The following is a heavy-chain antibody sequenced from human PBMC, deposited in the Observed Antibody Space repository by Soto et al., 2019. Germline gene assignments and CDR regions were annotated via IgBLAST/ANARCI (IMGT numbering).Heavy chain of an antibody. V-gene: IGHV1-24*01. CDR2: FDPEDGET. Sequence: ASVKVSCKVSGYTLTELSMHWVRQAPGKGLEWMGGFDPEDGETIYAQKFQGRVTMTEDTSTDTAYMELSSLRSEDTAVYYCATAPAGKLRYFDWLPRPFDYWGQGTLVTVSS. D-gene: IGHD3-9*01. CDR1: GYTLTELS. CDR3: ATAPAGKLRYFDWLPRPFDY. J-gene: IGHJ4*02.